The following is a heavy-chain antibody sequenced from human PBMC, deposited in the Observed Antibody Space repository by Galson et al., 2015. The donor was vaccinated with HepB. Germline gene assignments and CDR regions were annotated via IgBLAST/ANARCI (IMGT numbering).Heavy chain of an antibody. D-gene: IGHD2-21*01. CDR3: ATSGRGVYCGGDCSGEGYYYYYGMDV. Sequence: SVKVSCKASGGTFSSYAISWVRQAPGQGLEWMGGIIPIFGTANYAQKFQGRVTITADKSTSTAYMELSSLRSEDTAVYYCATSGRGVYCGGDCSGEGYYYYYGMDVWGQGTTVTVSS. J-gene: IGHJ6*02. CDR2: IIPIFGTA. V-gene: IGHV1-69*06. CDR1: GGTFSSYA.